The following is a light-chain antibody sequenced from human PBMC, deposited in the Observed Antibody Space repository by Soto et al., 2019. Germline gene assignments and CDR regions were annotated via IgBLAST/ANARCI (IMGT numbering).Light chain of an antibody. CDR2: EVG. Sequence: QSVLTQPASVSGSPGQSITVSCTGTSSDVGGYKLVSWYQQHPGKAPKLMIYEVGKRPSGVSSRFSGSKSGNTASLTISGLQAEDEADYYCCSYAGSSTSPYVFGTGTKVTVL. V-gene: IGLV2-23*02. CDR1: SSDVGGYKL. J-gene: IGLJ1*01. CDR3: CSYAGSSTSPYV.